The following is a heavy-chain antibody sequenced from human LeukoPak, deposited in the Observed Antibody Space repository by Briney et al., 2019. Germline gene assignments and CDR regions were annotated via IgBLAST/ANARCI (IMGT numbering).Heavy chain of an antibody. Sequence: PSETLSLTCTVSGGSISSYYWSWIRQPPGKGLEWIGYIYYSGSTNYNPSLKSRVTMSVDTSKNQFSLKLSSVTAADTAVYYCARAPSAGSYSFYYFDYWGQGTLVTVSS. V-gene: IGHV4-59*12. CDR3: ARAPSAGSYSFYYFDY. CDR2: IYYSGST. D-gene: IGHD3-10*01. CDR1: GGSISSYY. J-gene: IGHJ4*02.